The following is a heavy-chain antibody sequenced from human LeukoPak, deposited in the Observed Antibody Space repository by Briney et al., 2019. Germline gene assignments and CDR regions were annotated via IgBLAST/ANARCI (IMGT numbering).Heavy chain of an antibody. CDR2: ISSSSYI. CDR1: GFTFSSYS. V-gene: IGHV3-21*01. D-gene: IGHD3-22*01. Sequence: GGSLRLSCAASGFTFSSYSMNWVRQAPGKGLEWVSSISSSSYIYYADSVKGRFTISRDNAKNSLYLQMNSLRAEDTAVYYCARGFTMIDGRAFDIWGQGTMVTVSS. CDR3: ARGFTMIDGRAFDI. J-gene: IGHJ3*02.